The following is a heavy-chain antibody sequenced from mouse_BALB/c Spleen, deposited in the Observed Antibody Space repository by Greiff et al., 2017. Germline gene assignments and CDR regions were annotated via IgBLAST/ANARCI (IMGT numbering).Heavy chain of an antibody. V-gene: IGHV3-2*02. CDR1: GYSITSDYA. CDR3: ARHRYWYFDV. J-gene: IGHJ1*01. CDR2: ISYSGST. Sequence: EVKLQESGPGLVKPSQSLSLTCTVTGYSITSDYAWNWIRQFPGNKLEWMGYISYSGSTSYNPSLKSRISITRDTSKNQFFLQLNSVTTEDTATYYCARHRYWYFDVWGAGTTVTVSS.